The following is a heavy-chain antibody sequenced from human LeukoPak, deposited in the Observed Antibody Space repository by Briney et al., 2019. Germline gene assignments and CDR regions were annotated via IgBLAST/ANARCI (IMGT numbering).Heavy chain of an antibody. Sequence: GGSLRLSCAASGFTFSNYGMDRVRQAPGKGPERVAIIWYDGSKKYYAVSVKGRFSINRDDSQNTLSRQMNSLSVEDTAVYYCAKYYYYSSGDLWGQGTLVTVSP. D-gene: IGHD3-22*01. CDR1: GFTFSNYG. V-gene: IGHV3-33*06. CDR2: IWYDGSKK. CDR3: AKYYYYSSGDL. J-gene: IGHJ4*03.